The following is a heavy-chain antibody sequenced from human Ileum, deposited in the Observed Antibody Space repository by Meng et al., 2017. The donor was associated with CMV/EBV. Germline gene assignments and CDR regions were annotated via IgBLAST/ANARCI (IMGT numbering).Heavy chain of an antibody. CDR2: IASSGSDI. J-gene: IGHJ4*02. Sequence: GESLKISCAVSGFTFSNYDMNWVRQAPGKGLEWVSHIASSGSDIYYVDSVNGRFTTSRDNARNSLYLQMNSLTVEDTAVYYCARVFDVWGQGTLVTVSS. CDR1: GFTFSNYD. V-gene: IGHV3-48*03. CDR3: ARVFDV.